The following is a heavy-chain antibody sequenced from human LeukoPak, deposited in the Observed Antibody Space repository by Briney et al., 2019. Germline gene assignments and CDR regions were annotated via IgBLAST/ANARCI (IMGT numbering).Heavy chain of an antibody. Sequence: GGSLRLSCAASGFTFSDHFLNWVRQAPGKGLEWVGRTRNKANSYITEYAASVKGRFTISRDDSKNSLYLQMSSLKTDDTAMYYCASIRGTFGYWGQGTLVTVSS. CDR2: TRNKANSYIT. D-gene: IGHD1-26*01. CDR3: ASIRGTFGY. J-gene: IGHJ4*02. CDR1: GFTFSDHF. V-gene: IGHV3-72*01.